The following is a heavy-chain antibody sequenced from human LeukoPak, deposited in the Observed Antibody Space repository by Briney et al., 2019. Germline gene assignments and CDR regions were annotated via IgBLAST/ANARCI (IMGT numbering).Heavy chain of an antibody. V-gene: IGHV4-30-4*01. Sequence: SQTLSLTCTVSGGSISSGDYYWSWIRQPPGKGLEWIGYIYYSGSTYYNPSLKSRVTISVNTSKNQFSLKLSSVTAADTAVYYCARDQGHYGSGSYHYYYYYGMGVWGKGTTVTVSS. CDR2: IYYSGST. CDR3: ARDQGHYGSGSYHYYYYYGMGV. D-gene: IGHD3-10*01. CDR1: GGSISSGDYY. J-gene: IGHJ6*04.